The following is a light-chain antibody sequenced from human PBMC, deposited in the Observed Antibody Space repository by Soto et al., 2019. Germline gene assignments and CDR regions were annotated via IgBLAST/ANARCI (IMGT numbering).Light chain of an antibody. CDR3: LVHYSYPCT. J-gene: IGKJ1*01. Sequence: DIQITQNASSLSASVGDRVTMACRVSQGIRIDLGWYQQKPGKAPKRLIYDASNLQSGVPSRFSGSGSGTEFTLTISSLQAEDFARDSCLVHYSYPCTFGQVSKV. CDR2: DAS. CDR1: QGIRID. V-gene: IGKV1-17*01.